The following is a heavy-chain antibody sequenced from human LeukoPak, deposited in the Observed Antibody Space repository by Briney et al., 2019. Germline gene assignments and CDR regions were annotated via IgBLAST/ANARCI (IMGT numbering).Heavy chain of an antibody. CDR1: GGTFSSYA. V-gene: IGHV1-69*01. J-gene: IGHJ4*02. D-gene: IGHD2-2*01. Sequence: SVKVSCKASGGTFSSYAISWVRQAPGQGLEWMGGIIPIFGTANYAQKFQGRVTITADESTSTAYMELSSLRSEDTAAYYCARLRLDLPPDIVVVPAAMDDYWGQGTLVTVSS. CDR2: IIPIFGTA. CDR3: ARLRLDLPPDIVVVPAAMDDY.